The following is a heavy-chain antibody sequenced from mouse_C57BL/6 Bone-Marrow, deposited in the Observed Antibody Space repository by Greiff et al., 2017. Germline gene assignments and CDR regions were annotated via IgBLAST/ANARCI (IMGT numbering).Heavy chain of an antibody. J-gene: IGHJ2*01. V-gene: IGHV3-6*01. Sequence: ESGPGLVKPSQSLSLTCSVTGYSITSGYYWNWIRQFPGNKLEWMGYISYDGSNNYNPSLKNRISITRATSKNQFFLKLNSVTTEDTATYYVARGEYWGQGTTLTVSS. CDR2: ISYDGSN. CDR1: GYSITSGYY. CDR3: ARGEY.